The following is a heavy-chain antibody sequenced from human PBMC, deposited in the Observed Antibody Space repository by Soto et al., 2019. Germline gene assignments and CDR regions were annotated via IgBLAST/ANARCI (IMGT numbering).Heavy chain of an antibody. J-gene: IGHJ6*02. D-gene: IGHD3-3*01. V-gene: IGHV3-23*01. CDR2: ISGSGGST. CDR3: AKGGLYDFWSGYFYYYYYGMDV. Sequence: GGSLRLSCAASGFTFSSYAMSWVRQAPGKGLEWVSAISGSGGSTYYADSVKGRFTISRDNSKNTLYLQMNSLRAEDTAVYYCAKGGLYDFWSGYFYYYYYGMDVWGQGTTVTVSS. CDR1: GFTFSSYA.